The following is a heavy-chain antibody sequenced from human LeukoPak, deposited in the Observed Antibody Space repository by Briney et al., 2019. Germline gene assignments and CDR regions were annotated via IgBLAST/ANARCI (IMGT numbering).Heavy chain of an antibody. J-gene: IGHJ4*02. D-gene: IGHD3-22*01. Sequence: PGGSLRLSCAASGFTFSDYSMNWVRQAPGKGLEWLSYITRSSSPIYYADSVKGRFTISRDNPKNSLYLQMNSLRAEDTAVYYCARDKRDSSGPATDYWGQGTLVTVSS. V-gene: IGHV3-48*01. CDR1: GFTFSDYS. CDR2: ITRSSSPI. CDR3: ARDKRDSSGPATDY.